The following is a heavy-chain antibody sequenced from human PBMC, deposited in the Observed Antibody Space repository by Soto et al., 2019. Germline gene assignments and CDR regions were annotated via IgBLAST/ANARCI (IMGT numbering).Heavy chain of an antibody. CDR2: ISPMFGAA. CDR3: AREVQVHTPAFVY. D-gene: IGHD3-10*01. CDR1: GGTFNTYA. V-gene: IGHV1-69*19. Sequence: QVQLVQSGAEIKKPGSSVKVSCQSSGGTFNTYAMNWVRQAPGQGPEWMGDISPMFGAANYAPKFQGRVTITADESTGTSYMQLSSVTSEDTALYFCAREVQVHTPAFVYWGQGTLVTVSS. J-gene: IGHJ4*02.